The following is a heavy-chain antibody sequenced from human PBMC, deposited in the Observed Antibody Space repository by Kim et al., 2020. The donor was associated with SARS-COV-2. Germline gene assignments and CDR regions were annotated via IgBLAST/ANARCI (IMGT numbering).Heavy chain of an antibody. CDR3: ARDTEGAGDY. D-gene: IGHD1-26*01. V-gene: IGHV3-72*01. Sequence: GGSLRLSCAASGFTFSDHFMDWVRQAPGQGLEWVGRIETKPNSYATAYAASVKGRFTISRDDSKNSLYLQMNSLKTEDTAVYYCARDTEGAGDYWGQGTL. J-gene: IGHJ4*02. CDR2: IETKPNSYAT. CDR1: GFTFSDHF.